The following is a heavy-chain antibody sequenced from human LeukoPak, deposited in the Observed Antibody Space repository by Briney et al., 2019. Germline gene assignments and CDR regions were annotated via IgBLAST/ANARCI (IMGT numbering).Heavy chain of an antibody. CDR1: GFTFGDYT. D-gene: IGHD6-19*01. CDR2: ISWDGDNS. CDR3: AKSQQWLPGDY. V-gene: IGHV3-43*01. Sequence: GGSLRLSCAASGFTFGDYTRHWVGQAPGKGLEWVSLISWDGDNSYYADSVKGRFTISRDKSKNSLYLQMNSLRVEDTALYYCAKSQQWLPGDYWGQGTRVTVSS. J-gene: IGHJ4*02.